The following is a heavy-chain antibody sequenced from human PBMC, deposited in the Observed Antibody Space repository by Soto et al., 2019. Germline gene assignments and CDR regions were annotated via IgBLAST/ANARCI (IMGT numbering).Heavy chain of an antibody. V-gene: IGHV4-59*01. CDR1: GGSISSYY. J-gene: IGHJ5*02. Sequence: PSETLSLTCTVSGGSISSYYWSWIRQPPGKGLEWIGYIYYSGSTNYNPSLKSRVTISVDTSKNQFSLKLSSVTAADTAVYYCARDQYCSSTSCYTVSGWFDPWGQGXLVTVSS. D-gene: IGHD2-2*02. CDR2: IYYSGST. CDR3: ARDQYCSSTSCYTVSGWFDP.